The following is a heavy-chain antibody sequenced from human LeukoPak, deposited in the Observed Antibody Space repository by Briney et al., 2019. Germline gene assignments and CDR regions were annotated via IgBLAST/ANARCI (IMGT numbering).Heavy chain of an antibody. Sequence: GGSLRLSCAASGFTFSSYAMSWVRQAPGKGLEWVSGISGSGGSTYYADSVKGRFTISRDNSKNTLYLQMNSLRAEDTAVYYCAKLMDDFWSGYSSFGEYYFDSWGQGTLVTVSS. D-gene: IGHD3-3*01. CDR2: ISGSGGST. J-gene: IGHJ4*02. V-gene: IGHV3-23*01. CDR3: AKLMDDFWSGYSSFGEYYFDS. CDR1: GFTFSSYA.